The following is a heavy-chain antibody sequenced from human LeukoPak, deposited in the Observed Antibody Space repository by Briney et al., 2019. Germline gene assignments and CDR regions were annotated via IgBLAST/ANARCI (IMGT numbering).Heavy chain of an antibody. J-gene: IGHJ4*02. V-gene: IGHV4-39*01. CDR1: SDSFNTSGYD. CDR2: VYSDGSS. CDR3: ARHLGSSVDY. Sequence: SETLSLTCTVSSDSFNTSGYDWGLIRQPPGGGLDWIASVYSDGSSYYNPSLKSRATISVDTSKNQFSLRLTSVTAADTAVYYCARHLGSSVDYWGQGTLVTVSA. D-gene: IGHD6-6*01.